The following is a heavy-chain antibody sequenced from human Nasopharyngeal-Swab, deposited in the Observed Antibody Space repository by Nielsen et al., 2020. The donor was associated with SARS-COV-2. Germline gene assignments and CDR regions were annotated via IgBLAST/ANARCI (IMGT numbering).Heavy chain of an antibody. V-gene: IGHV3-33*01. CDR1: GFTFSSYG. CDR2: IWYDGSNK. CDR3: ARDRCSSTSCYYYYYMDV. Sequence: GESLKISCAASGFTFSSYGMHWVRQAPGKGLEWVAVIWYDGSNKYYADSVKGRFTTSRDNSKNTLYLQMNSLRAEDTAVYYCARDRCSSTSCYYYYYMDVWGKGTTVTVSS. J-gene: IGHJ6*03. D-gene: IGHD2-2*01.